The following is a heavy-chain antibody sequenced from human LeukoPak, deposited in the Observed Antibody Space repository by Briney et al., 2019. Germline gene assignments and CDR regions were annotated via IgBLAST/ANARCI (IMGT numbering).Heavy chain of an antibody. CDR3: ARASGWELLHPSDY. CDR1: GYTFTSYG. D-gene: IGHD1-26*01. Sequence: GASVKVSCKASGYTFTSYGISWVRQAPGQGLEWMGWISAYNGNTNYAQKLQGRVTMTTDTSTSTAYMELRSLRPDDTAVYYCARASGWELLHPSDYWGQGTLVTVSS. V-gene: IGHV1-18*01. J-gene: IGHJ4*02. CDR2: ISAYNGNT.